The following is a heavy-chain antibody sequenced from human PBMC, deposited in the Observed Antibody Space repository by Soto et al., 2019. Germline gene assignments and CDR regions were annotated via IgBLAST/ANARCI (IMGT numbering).Heavy chain of an antibody. CDR1: GFTFSSYA. CDR2: ISGSGGST. CDR3: AKVGTRGYCSGGSCYAAYYYYYMDV. D-gene: IGHD2-15*01. Sequence: EVQLLESGGGLVQPGGSLRLSCAASGFTFSSYAMSWVRQAPGKGLEWVSAISGSGGSTYYADSVKGRFTISRDNSKNTLYLQVNSLRAEDTAVYYCAKVGTRGYCSGGSCYAAYYYYYMDVWGKGTTVTVSS. J-gene: IGHJ6*03. V-gene: IGHV3-23*01.